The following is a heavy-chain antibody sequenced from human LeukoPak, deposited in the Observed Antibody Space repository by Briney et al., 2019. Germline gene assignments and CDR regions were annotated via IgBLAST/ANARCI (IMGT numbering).Heavy chain of an antibody. CDR1: GFTFNSYA. J-gene: IGHJ4*02. D-gene: IGHD1-7*01. Sequence: GGSLRLSCAASGFTFNSYAIHWVRQAPGKGLEWVAVISYDGSNKYYADSVKGRFTISRDNSKNTLYLQMNSLRAEDTAVYYCAKDQSYNWNYGDYWGQGTLVTVSS. CDR2: ISYDGSNK. V-gene: IGHV3-30*18. CDR3: AKDQSYNWNYGDY.